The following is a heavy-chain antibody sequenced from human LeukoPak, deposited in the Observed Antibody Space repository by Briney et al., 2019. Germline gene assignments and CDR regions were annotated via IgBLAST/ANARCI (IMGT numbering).Heavy chain of an antibody. D-gene: IGHD6-19*01. J-gene: IGHJ5*02. V-gene: IGHV4-4*07. CDR1: GGSISSYY. CDR3: ARVGPHREPPQWLGSGWFDP. CDR2: IYTSGST. Sequence: PSQTLSLTCTVSGGSISSYYWGWIRQPAGKGLEWIGRIYTSGSTNYNASLKSRVTMSVDTSKNQFSLKLSSVTAADTAVYYCARVGPHREPPQWLGSGWFDPWGQGTLVTVSS.